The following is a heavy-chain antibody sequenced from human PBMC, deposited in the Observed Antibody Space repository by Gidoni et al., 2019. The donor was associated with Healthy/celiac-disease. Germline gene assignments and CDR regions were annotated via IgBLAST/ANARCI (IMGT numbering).Heavy chain of an antibody. CDR1: GYTFTSYD. CDR2: MHPNSGNT. V-gene: IGHV1-8*01. D-gene: IGHD2-2*01. Sequence: QVQLVQSGAEVKKPGASVKVSGQASGYTFTSYDINRVRQATGQGLEWMGWMHPNSGNTGYAQKFQGSVTMTRNTSISTAYMELSSLSSEDTAVYYWARGGDCSSTSCYLSHNWFDPWGQGTLVTVSS. J-gene: IGHJ5*02. CDR3: ARGGDCSSTSCYLSHNWFDP.